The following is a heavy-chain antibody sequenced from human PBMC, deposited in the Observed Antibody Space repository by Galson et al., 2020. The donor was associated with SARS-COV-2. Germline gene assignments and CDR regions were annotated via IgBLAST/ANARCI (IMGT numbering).Heavy chain of an antibody. D-gene: IGHD3-22*01. CDR3: ARALRGYYDSSGYYHWPEFDY. V-gene: IGHV3-13*01. J-gene: IGHJ4*02. CDR1: GFTFSSYD. Sequence: GESLKISCAASGFTFSSYDMHWVRQATGKGLEWVSAIGTAGDTYYPGSVKGRFTISRENAKNSLYLQMNSLRAGDTAVYYCARALRGYYDSSGYYHWPEFDYWGQGTLVTVSS. CDR2: IGTAGDT.